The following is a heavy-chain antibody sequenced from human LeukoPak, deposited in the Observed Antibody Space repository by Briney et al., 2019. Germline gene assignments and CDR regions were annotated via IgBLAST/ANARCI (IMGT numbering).Heavy chain of an antibody. Sequence: SETLSLTCTVSGGSISSYYWSWIRQPQRKGLELIGYIYYSRSTNYNPSLKGRVTISVDTSKNQFSLKLSSVTAADTAVYYCARTSADYDSSGYYEVGLFDYWGQGTLVTVSS. V-gene: IGHV4-59*01. CDR3: ARTSADYDSSGYYEVGLFDY. D-gene: IGHD3-22*01. J-gene: IGHJ4*02. CDR2: IYYSRST. CDR1: GGSISSYY.